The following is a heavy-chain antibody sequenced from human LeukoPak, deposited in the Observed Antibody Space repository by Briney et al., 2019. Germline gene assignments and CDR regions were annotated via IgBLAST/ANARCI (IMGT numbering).Heavy chain of an antibody. CDR2: ISGSGGNT. CDR1: GFTFSSYA. J-gene: IGHJ4*02. V-gene: IGHV3-23*01. Sequence: GGSLGLSCAASGFTFSSYAMNWVRQAPGKGLEWVSSISGSGGNTYYADSVKGRFTISRDNSKNTLYLQMNNLRAEATALYYCAKAYCSGTRCYRDYWGQGTLVTVSS. D-gene: IGHD2-2*01. CDR3: AKAYCSGTRCYRDY.